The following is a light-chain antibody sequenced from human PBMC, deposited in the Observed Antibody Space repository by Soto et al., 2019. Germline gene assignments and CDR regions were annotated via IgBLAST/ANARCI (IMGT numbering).Light chain of an antibody. J-gene: IGKJ3*01. CDR2: GAS. Sequence: EIVMTQSPATLSVSPGERATLSCRASQSVSSNLAWYQQKPGQAPRLLIYGASTRATGIPTRFSGSGSGTEFTLTISSLRSGDFAVYYCQQYNNWPPFTFGPGTKVDIK. CDR3: QQYNNWPPFT. V-gene: IGKV3-15*01. CDR1: QSVSSN.